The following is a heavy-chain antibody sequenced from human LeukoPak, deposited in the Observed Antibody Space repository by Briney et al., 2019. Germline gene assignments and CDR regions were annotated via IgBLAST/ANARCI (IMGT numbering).Heavy chain of an antibody. CDR3: ARGCTVVVPAARSPCFDY. D-gene: IGHD2-2*01. CDR2: IGTAGDP. V-gene: IGHV3-13*05. CDR1: GFTFSSYD. Sequence: GGSLRLSCAASGFTFSSYDMHWVRQATGKGLEWVSAIGTAGDPYYPGSVKGRFTISRENAKNSLYLQMNSLRAGDTAVYYCARGCTVVVPAARSPCFDYWGQGTLVTVSS. J-gene: IGHJ4*02.